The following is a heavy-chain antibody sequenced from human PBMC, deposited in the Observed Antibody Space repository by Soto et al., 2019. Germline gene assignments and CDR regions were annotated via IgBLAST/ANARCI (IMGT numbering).Heavy chain of an antibody. CDR3: AGAAYASLTYSASFYGMDV. CDR2: ISRSGDVI. J-gene: IGHJ6*02. CDR1: EFSLSDYE. Sequence: GGSLRLSCAASEFSLSDYEMHWVRQAPGGGLEWLSYISRSGDVIYYADSARGRFAISRDNAKDTLYLQMNSLTVEDTAVYYCAGAAYASLTYSASFYGMDVWGQGTTVTVSS. D-gene: IGHD3-16*01. V-gene: IGHV3-48*03.